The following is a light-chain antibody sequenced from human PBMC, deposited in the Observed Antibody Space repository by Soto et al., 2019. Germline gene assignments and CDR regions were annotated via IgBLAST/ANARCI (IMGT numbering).Light chain of an antibody. J-gene: IGKJ3*01. CDR1: QSVSSN. CDR3: QQYNDWPFT. Sequence: EIVMTQSPATLSVSPGERATLSCRASQSVSSNLAWYQQKPGLAPRLLIYAASTRATGIPARFSGSRSGTELTLIITSLQSEDFAVYYCQQYNDWPFTFGPGTKVDIK. CDR2: AAS. V-gene: IGKV3-15*01.